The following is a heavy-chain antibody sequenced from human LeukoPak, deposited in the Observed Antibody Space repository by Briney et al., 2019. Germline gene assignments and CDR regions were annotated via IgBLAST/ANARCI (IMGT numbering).Heavy chain of an antibody. CDR3: AREGRGYYGDFDY. CDR2: IRSDGSTI. J-gene: IGHJ4*02. V-gene: IGHV3-11*01. CDR1: GFTFSDYD. D-gene: IGHD3-22*01. Sequence: GGSLRLSCSASGFTFSDYDMNWIRQAPGKGLEWVSYIRSDGSTIYDADSVKGRFFISRDNARNSLYLQMNSLRAEDTAVYYCAREGRGYYGDFDYWGQGTLVTVSS.